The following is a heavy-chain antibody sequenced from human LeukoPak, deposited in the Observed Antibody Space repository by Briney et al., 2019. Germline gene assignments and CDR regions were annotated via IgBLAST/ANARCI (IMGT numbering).Heavy chain of an antibody. V-gene: IGHV3-53*01. J-gene: IGHJ4*02. CDR1: GFTVSGAY. D-gene: IGHD2-8*01. Sequence: GGSLRLSCAASGFTVSGAYIHWVRQAPGKGLEWVSVIYNGGGTAYADSVKGRFTISRDISKNTVYLQMNGLRGEDTAVYYCARTPPGNSYFDYWGQGNLVTVSP. CDR2: IYNGGGT. CDR3: ARTPPGNSYFDY.